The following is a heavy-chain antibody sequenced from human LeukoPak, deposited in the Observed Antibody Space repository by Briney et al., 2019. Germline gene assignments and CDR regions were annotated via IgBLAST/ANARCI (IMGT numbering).Heavy chain of an antibody. V-gene: IGHV3-23*01. J-gene: IGHJ4*02. CDR2: ISGSGGST. CDR1: GFTFSSNA. CDR3: AKDGVVVPAALFDY. Sequence: GGSLRLSCGASGFTFSSNAMSWVRQAPGKGLEWVSAISGSGGSTYYADSVKGRFTISRDNSKNTLYLQMNSLRAEDTAVYYCAKDGVVVPAALFDYWGQGTLVTVSS. D-gene: IGHD2-2*01.